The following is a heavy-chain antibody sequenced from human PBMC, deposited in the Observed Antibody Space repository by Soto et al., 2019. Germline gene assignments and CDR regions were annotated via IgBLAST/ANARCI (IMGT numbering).Heavy chain of an antibody. J-gene: IGHJ4*02. CDR1: GFTFSNYA. V-gene: IGHV3-23*01. CDR3: ARDRSIKEVAYGFYV. D-gene: IGHD3-10*01. CDR2: ISGSGGTT. Sequence: GGSLRLSCAASGFTFSNYAMSWVRQAPGKGLEWVSTISGSGGTTYYADSVKGRFTISRDNSKNTLYLQMKSLSADDTALYYCARDRSIKEVAYGFYVWGQGTLVTVSA.